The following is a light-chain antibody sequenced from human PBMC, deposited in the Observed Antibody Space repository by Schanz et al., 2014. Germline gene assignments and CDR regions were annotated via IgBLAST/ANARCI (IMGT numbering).Light chain of an antibody. CDR1: QSVSSY. Sequence: EIVLTQSPPTLSLSPGERATLSCRASQSVSSYLAWYQQKPGQAPRLLIYDSSNRATGIPARFSGSGSGTDFTLTISTLEPEDFAVYYCQQYGSSPPWTFGQGTKVEIK. CDR3: QQYGSSPPWT. J-gene: IGKJ1*01. V-gene: IGKV3-11*01. CDR2: DSS.